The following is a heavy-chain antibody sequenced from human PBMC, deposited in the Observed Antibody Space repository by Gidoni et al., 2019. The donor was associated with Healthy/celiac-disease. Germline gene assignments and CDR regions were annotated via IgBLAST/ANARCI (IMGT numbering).Heavy chain of an antibody. J-gene: IGHJ3*02. CDR2: ISGSGGST. Sequence: EVQLLESGGGLVQPGGSLRLSCAASGFTFSSYAMSWVRQAPGKGLEWVSAISGSGGSTYYADSVKGRFTISRDNSKNTLYLQMNSLRAEDTAVYYCANSGYYDYVWGSYRPDDAFDIWGQGTMVTVSS. D-gene: IGHD3-16*02. V-gene: IGHV3-23*01. CDR3: ANSGYYDYVWGSYRPDDAFDI. CDR1: GFTFSSYA.